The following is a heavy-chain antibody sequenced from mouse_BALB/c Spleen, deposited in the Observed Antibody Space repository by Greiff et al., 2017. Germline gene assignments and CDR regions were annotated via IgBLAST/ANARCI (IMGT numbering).Heavy chain of an antibody. D-gene: IGHD2-4*01. V-gene: IGHV1-14*01. CDR1: GYTFTSYV. J-gene: IGHJ4*01. CDR2: INPYNDGT. CDR3: AMAGDYGYYAMDY. Sequence: VQLQQSGPELVKPGASVKMSCKASGYTFTSYVMHWVKQKPGQGLEWIGYINPYNDGTKYNEKFKGKATLTSDKSSSTAYMELSSLTSEDSAVYYCAMAGDYGYYAMDYWGQGTSVTVSS.